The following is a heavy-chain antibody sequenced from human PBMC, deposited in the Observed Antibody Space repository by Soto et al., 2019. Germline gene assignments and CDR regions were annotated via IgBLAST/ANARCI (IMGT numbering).Heavy chain of an antibody. D-gene: IGHD5-18*01. Sequence: GGSLRLSCTASGFTFGDYAMSWFRQAPGKGLEWVGFIRSKAYGGTTEYAASVKGRFTISRGDSKSTAYLQMNSLKTEDTAVYYCTRDVDTAMVIYYGMDVWGQGTTVTVS. CDR2: IRSKAYGGTT. V-gene: IGHV3-49*03. CDR3: TRDVDTAMVIYYGMDV. J-gene: IGHJ6*02. CDR1: GFTFGDYA.